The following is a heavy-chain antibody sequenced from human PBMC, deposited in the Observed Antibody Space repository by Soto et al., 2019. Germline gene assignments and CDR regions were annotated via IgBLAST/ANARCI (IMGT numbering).Heavy chain of an antibody. CDR1: GFTFSSYG. D-gene: IGHD3-22*01. V-gene: IGHV3-30*18. CDR3: AKDISAYYYDSSGGVLDY. J-gene: IGHJ4*02. CDR2: ISYDGSNK. Sequence: AGGSLRLSCAASGFTFSSYGMHWVRQAPGKGLEWVAVISYDGSNKYYADSVKGRLTISRDNSKNTLYLQMNSLRAEDTAVYYCAKDISAYYYDSSGGVLDYWGQGTLVTVSS.